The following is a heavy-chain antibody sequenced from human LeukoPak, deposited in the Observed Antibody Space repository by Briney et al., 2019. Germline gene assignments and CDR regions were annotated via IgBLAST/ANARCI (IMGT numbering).Heavy chain of an antibody. J-gene: IGHJ4*02. CDR1: GFTFSSYA. CDR3: AKRGVWGTAMANYYFDY. V-gene: IGHV3-23*01. CDR2: ISCSGGST. Sequence: GGSLRLSCAASGFTFSSYAMSWVRQAPGKGLEWVSAISCSGGSTYYAYSVKGRFTISRDYSKNTLDLQMNNLRAGGTAVYYCAKRGVWGTAMANYYFDYWGQGTLVTVSS. D-gene: IGHD5-18*01.